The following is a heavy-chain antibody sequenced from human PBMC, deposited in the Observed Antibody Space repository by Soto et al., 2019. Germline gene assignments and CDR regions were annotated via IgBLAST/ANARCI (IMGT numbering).Heavy chain of an antibody. CDR1: GDSVSSNSAA. D-gene: IGHD1-1*01. J-gene: IGHJ5*02. Sequence: PSQTLSLTCAISGDSVSSNSAAWTWIRQSPSRGLEFLGRTYYRSKWFNDYAISVKSRITISPDTSKNQFSLQLNSVTPEDTAVYYCAREVEHQLAYNWYDPWGQGTRVPVPQ. CDR3: AREVEHQLAYNWYDP. CDR2: TYYRSKWFN. V-gene: IGHV6-1*01.